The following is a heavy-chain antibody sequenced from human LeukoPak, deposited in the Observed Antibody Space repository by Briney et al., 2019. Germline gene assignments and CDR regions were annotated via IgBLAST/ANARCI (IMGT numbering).Heavy chain of an antibody. J-gene: IGHJ5*02. V-gene: IGHV4-34*01. CDR1: GGSFSGYY. CDR2: INHSGST. D-gene: IGHD2-8*01. CDR3: ARGPIVLMVYADPNWFDP. Sequence: PSETLSLTCAVYGGSFSGYYWSWIRQPPGKGLEWIGEINHSGSTNYNPSLKSRVTISVDTSKNQFSLKLSSVTAADTAVYYCARGPIVLMVYADPNWFDPWGQGTLVTVSS.